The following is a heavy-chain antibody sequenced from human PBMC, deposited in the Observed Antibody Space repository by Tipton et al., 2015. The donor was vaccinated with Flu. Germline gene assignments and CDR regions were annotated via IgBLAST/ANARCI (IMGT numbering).Heavy chain of an antibody. CDR2: ISGGGGVTG. CDR1: GFAFSNHA. V-gene: IGHV3-23*01. Sequence: SLRLSCAVSGFAFSNHAMSWVRQSPGKGLEWVSGISGGGGVTGDYADSVKGRFTISRDNSKNTLSLQMNRLRAEDTAVYYCARWGAIFGRDYYYGMDVWGQGTTVTVSS. D-gene: IGHD3-3*01. CDR3: ARWGAIFGRDYYYGMDV. J-gene: IGHJ6*02.